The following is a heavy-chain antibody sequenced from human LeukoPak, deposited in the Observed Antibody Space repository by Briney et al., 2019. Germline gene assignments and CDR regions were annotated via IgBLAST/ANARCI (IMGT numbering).Heavy chain of an antibody. CDR1: GFTVSSNY. V-gene: IGHV3-53*01. D-gene: IGHD4-17*01. J-gene: IGHJ4*02. CDR2: IYSGGST. Sequence: GGSLRLSCAASGFTVSSNYMSWVRQAPGKGLEWVSVIYSGGSTYYADSVKGRFTISRDNSKNTLYLQMNSLRAEDTAVYYCARGGVNYGDYVLDYWGQGTLVTVSS. CDR3: ARGGVNYGDYVLDY.